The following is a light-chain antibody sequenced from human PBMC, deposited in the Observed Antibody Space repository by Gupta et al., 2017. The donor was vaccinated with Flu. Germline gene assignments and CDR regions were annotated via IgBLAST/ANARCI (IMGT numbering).Light chain of an antibody. CDR1: QRISSY. Sequence: PSSRSASVGDRVTITCRASQRISSYLNWYQQKPGKAPKLLIYDASRLQSGVPARFSGSGSGTDFTLTISRLQPEDFATYYCQQRDSTPNTFGQGTKVEIK. J-gene: IGKJ1*01. CDR2: DAS. V-gene: IGKV1-39*01. CDR3: QQRDSTPNT.